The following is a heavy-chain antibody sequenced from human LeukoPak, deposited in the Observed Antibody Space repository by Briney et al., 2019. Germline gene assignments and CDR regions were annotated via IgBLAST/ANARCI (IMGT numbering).Heavy chain of an antibody. CDR1: GFTFSSYG. J-gene: IGHJ4*02. CDR2: ISYDGSNK. D-gene: IGHD5-18*01. CDR3: ARDRGDSNGYVNY. V-gene: IGHV3-30*03. Sequence: TGGSLRLSCAASGFTFSSYGMHWVRQAPGKGLEWVAVISYDGSNKYYADSVKGRFTISRDNSKSALYLQMNSLRAEDSAVYYCARDRGDSNGYVNYWGQGALVTVSS.